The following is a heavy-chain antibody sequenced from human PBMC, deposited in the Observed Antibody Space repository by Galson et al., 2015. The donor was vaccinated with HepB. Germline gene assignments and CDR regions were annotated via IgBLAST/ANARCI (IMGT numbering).Heavy chain of an antibody. D-gene: IGHD2-2*01. CDR3: ARHMPIVLAPAALDY. J-gene: IGHJ4*02. CDR2: IYYRDTA. CDR1: GGSINSSGYY. V-gene: IGHV4-39*01. Sequence: ETLSLTCTVSGGSINSSGYYWGWLRQSPGKGLEWIGSIYYRDTAYLNPSLRSRIHVSVDTSKNQVSLQLTSVTAADTAVYYCARHMPIVLAPAALDYWGQGILVTVSS.